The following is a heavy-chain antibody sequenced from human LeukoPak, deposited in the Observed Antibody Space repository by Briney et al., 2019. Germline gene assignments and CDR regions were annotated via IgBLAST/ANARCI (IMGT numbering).Heavy chain of an antibody. CDR3: ARRGPSYYYGSGSYRWFDP. CDR2: INHSGST. Sequence: SETLSLTCAVYGGSFSGYYWSWIRQPPGKGLEWIGEINHSGSTNYNPSLKSRVTISVDTSKNQFSLKLSSVTAADTAVYYCARRGPSYYYGSGSYRWFDPWGQGTLVTVSS. D-gene: IGHD3-10*01. J-gene: IGHJ5*02. CDR1: GGSFSGYY. V-gene: IGHV4-34*01.